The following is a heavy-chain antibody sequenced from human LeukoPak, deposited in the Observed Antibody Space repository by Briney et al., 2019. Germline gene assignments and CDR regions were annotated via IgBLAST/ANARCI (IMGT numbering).Heavy chain of an antibody. J-gene: IGHJ4*02. CDR1: GDSISSRNW. CDR2: ISHGGIT. V-gene: IGHV4-4*02. Sequence: PSETLSLTCAVSGDSISSRNWWNWLRQSPGKGLDWVGEISHGGITKYNPSLKNRVTISKDNSRNEFSLKLNSVTAADTAVYFCARSSGWWSLDYWGQGALVTVSA. D-gene: IGHD2-8*02. CDR3: ARSSGWWSLDY.